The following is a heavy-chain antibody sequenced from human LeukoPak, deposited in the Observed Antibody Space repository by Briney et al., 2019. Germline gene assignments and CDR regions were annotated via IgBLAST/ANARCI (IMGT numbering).Heavy chain of an antibody. V-gene: IGHV3-74*01. Sequence: GGSLRLSCAASGFSFSRYWMHWVRQAPGKGLVWVSRVNSDGSDTTYADSVKGRFTISRDNSKNTLYLQMNSLRAEDTAVYYCAKGAVFYSSSWYDYWGQGTLVTVSS. J-gene: IGHJ4*02. CDR3: AKGAVFYSSSWYDY. CDR2: VNSDGSDT. CDR1: GFSFSRYW. D-gene: IGHD6-13*01.